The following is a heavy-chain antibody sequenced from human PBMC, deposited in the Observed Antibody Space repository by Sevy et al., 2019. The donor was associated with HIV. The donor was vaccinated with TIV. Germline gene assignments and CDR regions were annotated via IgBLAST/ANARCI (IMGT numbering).Heavy chain of an antibody. CDR3: ARGRQGIDY. Sequence: GGSLRLSCAASGFTFTTYWMIWIRQAPGKGLEWVSYISSSSSTIYYADSVKGRFTISRDNAKNSLYLQMNSLRAEDTAVYYCARGRQGIDYWGQGTLVTVSS. V-gene: IGHV3-48*01. J-gene: IGHJ4*02. CDR1: GFTFTTYW. CDR2: ISSSSSTI.